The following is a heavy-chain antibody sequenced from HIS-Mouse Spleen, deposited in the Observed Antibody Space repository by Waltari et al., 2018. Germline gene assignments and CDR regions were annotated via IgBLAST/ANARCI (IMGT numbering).Heavy chain of an antibody. Sequence: QVQLVQSGAEVKKPGASVTVSCKASGYTFTGYSMHWVRPAPGQGLEWMGWINPNSGGTNDAQKFQGRVTMTRDTSISTAYMELSRLRSDDTAVYYCARVGTATNLYWYFDLWGRGTLVTVSS. CDR1: GYTFTGYS. J-gene: IGHJ2*01. CDR3: ARVGTATNLYWYFDL. CDR2: INPNSGGT. V-gene: IGHV1-2*02. D-gene: IGHD1-1*01.